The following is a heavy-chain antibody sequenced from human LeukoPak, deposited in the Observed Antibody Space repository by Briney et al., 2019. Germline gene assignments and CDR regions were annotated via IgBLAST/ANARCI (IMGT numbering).Heavy chain of an antibody. Sequence: SVKVSCKASGGTFSSYAISWVRQAPGQGLEWMGGIIPIFGTANYAQKFQGRVTITADKSTSTAYMELSSLRSEDTAVYYCARGPDIAARPFYYYYYMDVWGKGTTVTVSS. CDR3: ARGPDIAARPFYYYYYMDV. CDR1: GGTFSSYA. J-gene: IGHJ6*03. D-gene: IGHD6-6*01. V-gene: IGHV1-69*06. CDR2: IIPIFGTA.